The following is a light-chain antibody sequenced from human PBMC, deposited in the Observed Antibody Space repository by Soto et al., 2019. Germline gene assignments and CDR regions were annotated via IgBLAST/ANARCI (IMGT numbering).Light chain of an antibody. CDR3: QGYSRSPPYT. J-gene: IGKJ2*01. CDR2: AAS. V-gene: IGKV3-20*01. CDR1: QSVNSRY. Sequence: IVLTQSPGTLSLSPGERATLSCRASQSVNSRYLAWYQQQPGQAPRLLIYAASSRATDTPDRFSGSRCGTDCTLTISRLERERFTLYYCQGYSRSPPYTFGQGTK.